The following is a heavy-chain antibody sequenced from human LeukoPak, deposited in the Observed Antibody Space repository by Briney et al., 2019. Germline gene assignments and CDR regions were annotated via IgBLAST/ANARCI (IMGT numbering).Heavy chain of an antibody. CDR3: AKARGWYDFDY. V-gene: IGHV3-23*01. D-gene: IGHD6-19*01. CDR1: GFTFSSHG. CDR2: ISGVGGST. Sequence: PGGSLRLSCAASGFTFSSHGMSWVRQTPGKGLDWVSGISGVGGSTYYADSVKGRFTISRDNSKNTVYLQMNSLRADDTAVYYCAKARGWYDFDYWGQGILVTVSS. J-gene: IGHJ4*02.